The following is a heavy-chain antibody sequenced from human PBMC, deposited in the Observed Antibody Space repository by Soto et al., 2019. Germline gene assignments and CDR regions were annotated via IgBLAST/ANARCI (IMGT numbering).Heavy chain of an antibody. CDR3: ARLRTSVVTQTYFDV. D-gene: IGHD2-21*02. Sequence: PSETLSLTCTVTGDSISSSCFYWGWIRQPPGKGLEWIGSIYYSGSNYNNPSLRSGVSMSIDTSKEQFPMKLKSVVAAYMALYSCARLRTSVVTQTYFDVWGPGSLVTVSS. CDR1: GDSISSSCFY. J-gene: IGHJ4*02. CDR2: IYYSGSN. V-gene: IGHV4-39*01.